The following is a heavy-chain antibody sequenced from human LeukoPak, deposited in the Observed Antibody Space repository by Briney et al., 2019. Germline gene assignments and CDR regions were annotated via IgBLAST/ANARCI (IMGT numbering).Heavy chain of an antibody. CDR1: GGSISSSSYY. CDR2: IYYSGST. J-gene: IGHJ6*03. CDR3: ARGFREWELYYYYYYYMDV. V-gene: IGHV4-39*07. Sequence: SETLSLTCTVSGGSISSSSYYWGWIRQPPGKGLERIGSIYYSGSTYNHPSVKSRFTISVERTKNKFSLKLSSVTAADTAVYYCARGFREWELYYYYYYYMDVWGKGTTVTVSS. D-gene: IGHD1-26*01.